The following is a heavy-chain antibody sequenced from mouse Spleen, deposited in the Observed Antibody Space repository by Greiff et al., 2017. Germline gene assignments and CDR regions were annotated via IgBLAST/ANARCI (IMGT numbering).Heavy chain of an antibody. CDR3: ARHFYYSNYDYAMDY. CDR1: GFTFSSYT. Sequence: EVQLVESGGGLVKPGGSLKLSCAASGFTFSSYTMSWVRQTPEKRLEWVATISGGGGNTYYPDSVKGRFTISRDNAKNTLYLQMSSLRSEDTALYYCARHFYYSNYDYAMDYWGQGTSVTVSS. V-gene: IGHV5-9*01. J-gene: IGHJ4*01. D-gene: IGHD2-5*01. CDR2: ISGGGGNT.